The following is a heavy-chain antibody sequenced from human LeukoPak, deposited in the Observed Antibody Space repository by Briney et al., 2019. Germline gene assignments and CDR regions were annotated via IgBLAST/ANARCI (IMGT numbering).Heavy chain of an antibody. CDR3: AKDINNYYDSSFDY. Sequence: GGSLRLSCAASGFTFSNYAMDWVRQAPGKGLEWVSAISTGGDRAYYADSVKGRFTTSRDNSRNTLYLQLNSLRAEDTAVYYCAKDINNYYDSSFDYWGQGTLVTVSS. CDR1: GFTFSNYA. D-gene: IGHD3-22*01. V-gene: IGHV3-23*01. CDR2: ISTGGDRA. J-gene: IGHJ4*02.